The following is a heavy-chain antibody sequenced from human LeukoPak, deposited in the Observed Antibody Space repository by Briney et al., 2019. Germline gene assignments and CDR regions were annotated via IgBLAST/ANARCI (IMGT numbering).Heavy chain of an antibody. CDR1: DFTRTVHD. Sequence: GASVKVSCTASDFTRTVHDHRRARQAPGQGLEWMGWISAYNGNTNYAQKLQGRVTMTTDTSSSTAKMEWRSLRSDANDVYYCTRVEYGDYADYWGQGTLVTVSS. CDR3: TRVEYGDYADY. J-gene: IGHJ4*02. CDR2: ISAYNGNT. V-gene: IGHV1-18*01. D-gene: IGHD4-17*01.